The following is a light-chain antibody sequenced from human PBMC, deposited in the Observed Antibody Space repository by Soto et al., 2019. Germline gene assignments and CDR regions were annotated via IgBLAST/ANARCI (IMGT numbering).Light chain of an antibody. CDR3: QQRSKWPLT. V-gene: IGKV3D-20*02. CDR2: GAS. CDR1: QSVSSSY. J-gene: IGKJ3*01. Sequence: EIVLTQSPGTLSLSPGERATLSCRASQSVSSSYLAWYQQKPGQAPRLLIYGASSRATGIPDRFSGSGSGTEFTLTISSLQSEDFAVYYCQQRSKWPLTFGPGTKVDI.